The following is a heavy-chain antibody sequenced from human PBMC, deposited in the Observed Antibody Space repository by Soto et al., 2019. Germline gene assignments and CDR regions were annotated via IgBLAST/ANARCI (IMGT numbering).Heavy chain of an antibody. CDR2: ISYDGSNK. CDR3: AKEDSGSWHYYYGMDD. J-gene: IGHJ6*02. V-gene: IGHV3-30*18. Sequence: QVQLVESGGGVVQPGRSLRLSCAASGFTFSSYGMNWVRQAPGKGLEWVAVISYDGSNKYYADSVKGRFTISRDSSKNMLYLQMNSLRAEDTAVYYCAKEDSGSWHYYYGMDDWGQGTTVTVSS. CDR1: GFTFSSYG. D-gene: IGHD6-13*01.